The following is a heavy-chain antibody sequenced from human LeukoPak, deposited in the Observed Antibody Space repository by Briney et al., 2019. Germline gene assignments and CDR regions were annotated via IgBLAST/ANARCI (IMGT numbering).Heavy chain of an antibody. V-gene: IGHV5-51*01. CDR2: IYPGDSDT. CDR1: GYSFTSYW. CDR3: ARRGEAMDPFDY. Sequence: GECLKISCKDSGYSFTSYWIGWVRQMPRKGLEWMGIIYPGDSDTRYRPSFQGQVTISADKSINTAYLQWSSLKASDTAIYYCARRGEAMDPFDYWGQGTLVTVSS. J-gene: IGHJ4*02. D-gene: IGHD5-18*01.